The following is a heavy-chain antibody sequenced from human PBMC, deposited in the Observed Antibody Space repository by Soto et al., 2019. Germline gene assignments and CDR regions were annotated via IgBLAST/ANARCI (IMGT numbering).Heavy chain of an antibody. CDR1: VFTFTTYA. Sequence: GGSLRIACAVSVFTFTTYAMNWVGQAPGKGLEWVAAVGGSGATTYYTDSVKGRFTISRDNSNNMLYLQMNSLRDEDSAIYYCAKDWAETRGYFDYWGQGALVTVSS. CDR3: AKDWAETRGYFDY. CDR2: VGGSGATT. V-gene: IGHV3-23*01. D-gene: IGHD3-10*01. J-gene: IGHJ4*02.